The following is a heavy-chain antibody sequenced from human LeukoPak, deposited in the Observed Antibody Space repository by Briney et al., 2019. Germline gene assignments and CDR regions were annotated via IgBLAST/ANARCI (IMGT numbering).Heavy chain of an antibody. CDR2: ITPSGCPS. D-gene: IGHD3-9*01. Sequence: PGGSLRLSCAASGFTFSNAWMSWVRQAPGKGLEWVSGITPSGCPSYYADSVKGRFTISRDYSKNTVSLQMNSLRAEDTALYYCARDIDWGAFDAWGQGTLVTVSS. J-gene: IGHJ5*02. CDR3: ARDIDWGAFDA. V-gene: IGHV3-23*01. CDR1: GFTFSNAW.